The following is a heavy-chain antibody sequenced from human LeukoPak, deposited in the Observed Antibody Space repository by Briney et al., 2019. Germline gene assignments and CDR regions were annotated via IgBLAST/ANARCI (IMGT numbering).Heavy chain of an antibody. CDR3: ARGNYGNYLNWFDP. CDR1: GFTFSDYY. J-gene: IGHJ5*02. CDR2: ISSSGSTI. Sequence: GGSLRLSCVASGFTFSDYYMSWIRQAPGKGLEWLSYISSSGSTIYYADSVKGRFSISRDNAKKKLYLQMISLRAEDTAVYYCARGNYGNYLNWFDPWGQGTLVTVSS. D-gene: IGHD4-11*01. V-gene: IGHV3-11*04.